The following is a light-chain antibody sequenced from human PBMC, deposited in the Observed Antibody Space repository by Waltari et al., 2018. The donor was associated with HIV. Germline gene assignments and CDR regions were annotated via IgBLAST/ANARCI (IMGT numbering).Light chain of an antibody. V-gene: IGKV4-1*01. Sequence: DIVMTQSPDSLAVSLGERATINCKSSQSVLSSSNNKNCLAWYQQKPGQPPRLLMYWASTRESGVPDRFSGSGSGTDFTLTISSLQAEDVAVYYCQQYYSTPYTFGQGTKLEIK. J-gene: IGKJ2*01. CDR1: QSVLSSSNNKNC. CDR3: QQYYSTPYT. CDR2: WAS.